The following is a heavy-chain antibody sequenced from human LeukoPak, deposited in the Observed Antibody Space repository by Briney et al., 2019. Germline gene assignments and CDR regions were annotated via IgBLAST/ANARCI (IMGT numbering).Heavy chain of an antibody. D-gene: IGHD6-13*01. Sequence: PGGSLRLSCAASGFTFSSYAMSWVRQAPGKGLEWVSAISGSGGSTYYADSVKGRFTISRDNSKNTLYLQMNSLRAEDTAVYYCARDIAAAGTGDYWGQGTLVTVSS. J-gene: IGHJ4*02. CDR1: GFTFSSYA. CDR2: ISGSGGST. V-gene: IGHV3-23*01. CDR3: ARDIAAAGTGDY.